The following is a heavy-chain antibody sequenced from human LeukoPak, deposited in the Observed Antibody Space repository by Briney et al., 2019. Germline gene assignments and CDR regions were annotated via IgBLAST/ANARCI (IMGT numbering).Heavy chain of an antibody. V-gene: IGHV1-8*01. J-gene: IGHJ4*02. Sequence: GASVKVSCKASGYTFTGYHINWVRQATGQGLEWMEWMNPNSGNTGYAQKFQGRVTMTRNTSIRTAYMELTSLRSDDTAVYYRARGWRIAAGAYYFDFWGQGTLVTVSS. CDR1: GYTFTGYH. CDR2: MNPNSGNT. D-gene: IGHD6-25*01. CDR3: ARGWRIAAGAYYFDF.